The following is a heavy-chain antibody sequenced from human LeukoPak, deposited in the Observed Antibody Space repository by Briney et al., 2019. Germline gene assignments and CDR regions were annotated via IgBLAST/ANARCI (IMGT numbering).Heavy chain of an antibody. J-gene: IGHJ6*02. D-gene: IGHD3-16*01. CDR3: ARGGGLDV. CDR1: GFTFSSYW. CDR2: INHNGNVN. V-gene: IGHV3-7*03. Sequence: GGSLRLSCAASGFTFSSYWMNWARQAPGKGLEWVASINHNGNVNYYVDSEKGRFTISRDNAKNSLYLQMSNLRAEDTAVYFCARGGGLDVWGQGATVTVSS.